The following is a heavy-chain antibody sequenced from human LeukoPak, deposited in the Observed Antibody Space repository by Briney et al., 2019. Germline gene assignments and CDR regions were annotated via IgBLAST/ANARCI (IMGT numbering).Heavy chain of an antibody. CDR2: IYPGDSDT. CDR1: GYIFTNHW. Sequence: KAGESLKISCKTSGYIFTNHWIGWVRQMSGKGLEWMGIIYPGDSDTRYSPSFQGQVTISADKSLSTTYLQWSSLKASDTAIYYCARLYIGSFDDWGQGTLVTVSS. V-gene: IGHV5-51*01. CDR3: ARLYIGSFDD. D-gene: IGHD1-26*01. J-gene: IGHJ4*02.